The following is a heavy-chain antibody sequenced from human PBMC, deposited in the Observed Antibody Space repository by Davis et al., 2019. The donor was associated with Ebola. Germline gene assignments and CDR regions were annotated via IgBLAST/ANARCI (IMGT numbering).Heavy chain of an antibody. D-gene: IGHD5-18*01. Sequence: PSETLSLTCAVYGGSFSGYYWSWIRQPPGKGLEWIGEINHSGSTNYNPSLKSRVTISVDTSKNQFSLKLSSVTAADTAVYYCARGVARGYSYGHVGMDVWGQGTTVTISS. CDR1: GGSFSGYY. J-gene: IGHJ6*02. CDR3: ARGVARGYSYGHVGMDV. CDR2: INHSGST. V-gene: IGHV4-34*01.